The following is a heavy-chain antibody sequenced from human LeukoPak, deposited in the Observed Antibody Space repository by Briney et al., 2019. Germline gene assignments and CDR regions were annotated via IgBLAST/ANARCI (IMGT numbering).Heavy chain of an antibody. CDR2: IKQDGSEK. CDR3: ARDGSYFHY. Sequence: GGSLRLSCAVSGFTFSNYWMSWVRQAPGRGLEWVANIKQDGSEKYYVDSVKGRFTIPRDNAKNSLYLQMNSLRADDTAVYYCARDGSYFHYWGQGTLVTVSS. J-gene: IGHJ4*02. D-gene: IGHD1-26*01. V-gene: IGHV3-7*05. CDR1: GFTFSNYW.